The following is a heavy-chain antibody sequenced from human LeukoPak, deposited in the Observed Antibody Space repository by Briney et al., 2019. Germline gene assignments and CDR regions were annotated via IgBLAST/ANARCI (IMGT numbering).Heavy chain of an antibody. V-gene: IGHV3-53*01. J-gene: IGHJ4*02. Sequence: PWGSLRLSCAASGFTVSSNYMSWVRQAPAKGLEWVSVIYSGGSTYYADYVKVRFTISRDNSKNTLYLQMNSLRAEDTAVYYCARDVEYCSGGSCYAYDYWGQGTLVTVSS. CDR2: IYSGGST. CDR3: ARDVEYCSGGSCYAYDY. CDR1: GFTVSSNY. D-gene: IGHD2-15*01.